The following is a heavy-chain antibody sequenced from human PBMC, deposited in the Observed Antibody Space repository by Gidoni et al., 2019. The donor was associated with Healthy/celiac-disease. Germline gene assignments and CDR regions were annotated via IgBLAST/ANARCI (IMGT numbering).Heavy chain of an antibody. CDR2: IYYSGST. J-gene: IGHJ4*02. D-gene: IGHD2-21*01. V-gene: IGHV4-31*03. CDR1: VGSISSGGYY. CDR3: ARVGVTYLVDY. Sequence: QVQLQESGPGLVRPSQTLSLTCTVSVGSISSGGYYWRWIRQHPGKGLEWIGYIYYSGSTYYNPSLKSRVTISVDTSKNQFSLKLSSVTAADTAVYYCARVGVTYLVDYWGQGTLVTVSS.